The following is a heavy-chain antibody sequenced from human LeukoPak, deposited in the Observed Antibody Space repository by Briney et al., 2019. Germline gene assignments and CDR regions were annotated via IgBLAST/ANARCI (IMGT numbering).Heavy chain of an antibody. Sequence: GRALRLSCAASGFRLSNYDMHWVRQAPGKGLDWVAVISYDGSYKYYADSVKGRFAISRDNSKNTLYLQMNNLRPEDTAMYYCAKGTTTPTTGTLEKDAFDFWGQGTMVTVSS. J-gene: IGHJ3*01. CDR2: ISYDGSYK. CDR1: GFRLSNYD. D-gene: IGHD1-1*01. V-gene: IGHV3-30*18. CDR3: AKGTTTPTTGTLEKDAFDF.